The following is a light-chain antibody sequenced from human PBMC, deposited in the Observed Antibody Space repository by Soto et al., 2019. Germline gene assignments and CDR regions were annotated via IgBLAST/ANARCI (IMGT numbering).Light chain of an antibody. V-gene: IGLV2-14*01. Sequence: QSVLTQPASVSGSPGQSITISCSETSSNVGGYNYVSWYQHHPGKVPKLMIYEVSNRPSGISNRFSGSKSGNTASLTISGLQSEDEADYYCSSYTTSYTQVFGGGTKLTVL. J-gene: IGLJ2*01. CDR3: SSYTTSYTQV. CDR1: SSNVGGYNY. CDR2: EVS.